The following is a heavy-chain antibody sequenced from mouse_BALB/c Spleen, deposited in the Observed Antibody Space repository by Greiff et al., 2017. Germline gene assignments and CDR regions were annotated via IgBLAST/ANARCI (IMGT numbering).Heavy chain of an antibody. CDR1: GFNIKDTY. V-gene: IGHV14-3*02. J-gene: IGHJ2*01. CDR3: ARKDYGSHFDY. D-gene: IGHD1-1*01. CDR2: IDPANGNT. Sequence: VQLKQSGAELVKPGASVKLSCTASGFNIKDTYMHWVKQRPEQGLEWIGRIDPANGNTIYDPKFQGKASITADTSSNTAYLQLSSLTSEDTAVYYCARKDYGSHFDYWGQGTTLTVSS.